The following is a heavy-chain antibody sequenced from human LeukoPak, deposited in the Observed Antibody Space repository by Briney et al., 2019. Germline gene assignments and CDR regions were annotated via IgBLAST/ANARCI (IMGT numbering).Heavy chain of an antibody. Sequence: GGSLRLSCAVSGFIFSNYAMSWVRQAPGWGLEWVSTISGSGGSTYDADFVKGRFTISRDNSKNTLYLQMNSLRAEDTAVYYCANPPCTSCYLFRMDVWGQGTTVTVSS. J-gene: IGHJ6*02. CDR3: ANPPCTSCYLFRMDV. CDR1: GFIFSNYA. D-gene: IGHD2-2*01. V-gene: IGHV3-23*01. CDR2: ISGSGGST.